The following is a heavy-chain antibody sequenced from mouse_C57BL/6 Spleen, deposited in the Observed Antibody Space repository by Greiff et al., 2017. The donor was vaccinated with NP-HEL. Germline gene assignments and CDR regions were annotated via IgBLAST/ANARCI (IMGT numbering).Heavy chain of an antibody. CDR2: ISSGGDYI. J-gene: IGHJ4*01. D-gene: IGHD1-1*01. Sequence: EVKLVESGEGLVKPGGSLKLSCAASGFTFSSYAMSWVRQTPEKRLEWVAYISSGGDYIYYADTVKGRFTISRDNARNTLYLQMSSLKSEDTAMYYCTRDYGSYYYAMDYWGQGTSVTVSS. CDR1: GFTFSSYA. V-gene: IGHV5-9-1*02. CDR3: TRDYGSYYYAMDY.